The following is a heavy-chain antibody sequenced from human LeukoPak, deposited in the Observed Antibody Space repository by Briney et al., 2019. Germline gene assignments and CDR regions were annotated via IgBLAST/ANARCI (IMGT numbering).Heavy chain of an antibody. D-gene: IGHD2-15*01. CDR1: GFTFSSYW. Sequence: GGSLRLSCAASGFTFSSYWMSWVRQAPGKGLEWVSAISGSGGSTYYADSVKGRFTISRDNSKNTLYLQMNSLRAEDTAVYYCAKVMLGYCSGGSCSPFDYWGQGTLVTVSS. J-gene: IGHJ4*02. CDR2: ISGSGGST. V-gene: IGHV3-23*01. CDR3: AKVMLGYCSGGSCSPFDY.